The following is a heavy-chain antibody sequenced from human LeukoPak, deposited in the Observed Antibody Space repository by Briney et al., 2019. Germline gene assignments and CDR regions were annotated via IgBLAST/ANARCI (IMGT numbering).Heavy chain of an antibody. V-gene: IGHV3-21*01. Sequence: PGGSLRLSCAASGFTFSSYSMNWVRQAPGKGLEWVSSISSSSSYIYYADSVKGRFTISRDNAKNSLYLQMNSLRAEDTAVYYCAGSPIAARPITFDAFDIWGQGTMVTVSS. J-gene: IGHJ3*02. CDR3: AGSPIAARPITFDAFDI. CDR1: GFTFSSYS. CDR2: ISSSSSYI. D-gene: IGHD6-6*01.